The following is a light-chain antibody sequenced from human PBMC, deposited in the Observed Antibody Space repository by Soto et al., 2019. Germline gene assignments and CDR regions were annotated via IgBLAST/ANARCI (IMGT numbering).Light chain of an antibody. V-gene: IGLV1-40*01. CDR2: ANT. J-gene: IGLJ2*01. CDR1: SSYIGAGYD. Sequence: QSVLTQPPSVSGAPGQRVTISCTGSSSYIGAGYDVHWYQQLPGTAPKLLIYANTNRTSGVPDRFSGSKSGTSASLAITGFQAEDEADYYCQSYDDSLGGHVIFGGGTKLTVL. CDR3: QSYDDSLGGHVI.